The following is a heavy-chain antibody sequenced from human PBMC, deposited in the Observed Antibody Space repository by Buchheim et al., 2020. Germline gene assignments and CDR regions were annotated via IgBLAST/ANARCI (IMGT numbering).Heavy chain of an antibody. Sequence: QVQLQESGPGLVKPSQTLSLTCTVSGGSISSGDYYWGWIRQPPGKGLEWIGYIYYSGSTYYNPSLKSRVTISVDTSKNQFSLKLSSVTAADTAVYYCARGISRYYYDSSGYYPPYYFDYWGQGTL. CDR3: ARGISRYYYDSSGYYPPYYFDY. J-gene: IGHJ4*02. CDR2: IYYSGST. D-gene: IGHD3-22*01. CDR1: GGSISSGDYY. V-gene: IGHV4-30-4*01.